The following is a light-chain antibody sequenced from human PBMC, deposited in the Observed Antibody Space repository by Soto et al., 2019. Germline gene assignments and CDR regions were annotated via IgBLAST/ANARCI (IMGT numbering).Light chain of an antibody. V-gene: IGKV2-30*01. J-gene: IGKJ4*01. Sequence: DVVMTQSPLSLPVTLGQPASISCRSSQGLIYNDGDTYLNWFQQRPGQSPRRLIYKASNRDSGVPDRFSGSGSGTDFTLKISRVEAEDVGVYYCMQGTHWPLTFGGGTKVDIK. CDR3: MQGTHWPLT. CDR2: KAS. CDR1: QGLIYNDGDTY.